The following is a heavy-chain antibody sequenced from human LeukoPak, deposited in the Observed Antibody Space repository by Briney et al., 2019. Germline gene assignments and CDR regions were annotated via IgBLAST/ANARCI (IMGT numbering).Heavy chain of an antibody. V-gene: IGHV1-2*02. CDR1: VYTFTGYY. D-gene: IGHD3-22*01. CDR3: ARVNSSGPRGAFDI. Sequence: ASVKVSRKASVYTFTGYYMHWVRQAPGQGLEWMGWINPNSGGTNYAQKFQGRMTMTRDTSISTAYMELSRLRSDDTAVYYCARVNSSGPRGAFDIWGQGTMVTVSS. CDR2: INPNSGGT. J-gene: IGHJ3*02.